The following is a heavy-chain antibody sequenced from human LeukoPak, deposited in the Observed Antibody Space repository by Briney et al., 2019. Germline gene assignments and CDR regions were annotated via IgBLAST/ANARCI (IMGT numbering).Heavy chain of an antibody. CDR1: GGSISSSSYY. J-gene: IGHJ4*02. Sequence: SETLSLTCTVSGGSISSSSYYWGWIRQPPGKGLEWIGSIYYSGSTHYNPSLKSRVTISVDTSKNQFSLKLSSVTAADTAVYYCASPSVGPKTYYYDSSGYLVDYWGQGTLVTVSS. V-gene: IGHV4-39*01. CDR3: ASPSVGPKTYYYDSSGYLVDY. D-gene: IGHD3-22*01. CDR2: IYYSGST.